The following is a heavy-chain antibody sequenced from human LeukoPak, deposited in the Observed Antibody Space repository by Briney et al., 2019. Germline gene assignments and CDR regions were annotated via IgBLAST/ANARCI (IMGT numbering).Heavy chain of an antibody. J-gene: IGHJ2*01. CDR3: ARSVTVAAFDWYFDL. Sequence: SETLSLTCTVSGGSISSSSYYWGWIRQPPGKGLEWIGYIYYSGSTNYNPSLKSRVTISVDTSKNQFSLKLSSVTAADTAVYYCARSVTVAAFDWYFDLWGRGTLVTVSS. CDR1: GGSISSSSYY. D-gene: IGHD6-13*01. CDR2: IYYSGST. V-gene: IGHV4-61*05.